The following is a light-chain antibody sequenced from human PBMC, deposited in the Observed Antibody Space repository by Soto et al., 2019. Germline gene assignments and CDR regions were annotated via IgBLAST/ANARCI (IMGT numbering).Light chain of an antibody. CDR3: CSYTSSTTPL. Sequence: QSALTQPASVSGSPGQSIAISCTGTSSDVGGYNYVSWYQQHPGKAPKLMISEVSNRPSGVSNRFSGSKSGNTASLTISGLQAEDEADYYCCSYTSSTTPLFGVGTKLTVL. CDR2: EVS. CDR1: SSDVGGYNY. J-gene: IGLJ2*01. V-gene: IGLV2-14*01.